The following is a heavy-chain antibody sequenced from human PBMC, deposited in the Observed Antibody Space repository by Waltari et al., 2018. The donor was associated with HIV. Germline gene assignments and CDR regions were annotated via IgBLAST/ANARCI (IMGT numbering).Heavy chain of an antibody. CDR2: LNPSGGAT. Sequence: QVHLVQSGAEVKKPGASVKVSCKTSGYFFSSYYIHWVRQAPGQGLDWMGALNPSGGATKYSQKFQGRVTITRDTSASTAYMELSSLRSEDTAVYYCARDSGFDYWGQGTLVTVSS. D-gene: IGHD6-25*01. CDR1: GYFFSSYY. J-gene: IGHJ4*02. V-gene: IGHV1-46*01. CDR3: ARDSGFDY.